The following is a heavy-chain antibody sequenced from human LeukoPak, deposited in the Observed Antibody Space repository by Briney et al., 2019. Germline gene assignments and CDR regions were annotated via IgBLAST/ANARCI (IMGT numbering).Heavy chain of an antibody. J-gene: IGHJ5*02. CDR1: GGSISSYY. D-gene: IGHD2-15*01. CDR2: IYTSGST. CDR3: ASEYCSGGSCYWFDP. V-gene: IGHV4-4*07. Sequence: PSETLSLTCTVSGGSISSYYWSWIRQPAGKGLEWIGRIYTSGSTNYNPSPKSRVTMSVDTSKNQFSLKLSSVTAADTAVYYCASEYCSGGSCYWFDPWGQGTLVTVSS.